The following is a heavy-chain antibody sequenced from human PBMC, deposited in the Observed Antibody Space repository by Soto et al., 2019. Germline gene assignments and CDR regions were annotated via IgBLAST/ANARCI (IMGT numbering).Heavy chain of an antibody. CDR3: TSEVVRSMAFDI. V-gene: IGHV4-31*03. CDR1: GGSISSGGYY. D-gene: IGHD2-15*01. CDR2: IYYSGST. J-gene: IGHJ3*02. Sequence: QVQLQESGPGLVKPSQTLSLTCTVSGGSISSGGYYWSWIRQHPGKGLEWIGYIYYSGSTYYNPSLKSRVTISVDTSKNQFSLKLSSVTAADTAEYYCTSEVVRSMAFDIWGQGTMVTVSS.